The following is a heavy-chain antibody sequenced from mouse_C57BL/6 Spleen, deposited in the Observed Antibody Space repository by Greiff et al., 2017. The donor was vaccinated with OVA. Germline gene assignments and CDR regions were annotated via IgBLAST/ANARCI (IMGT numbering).Heavy chain of an antibody. V-gene: IGHV1-55*01. J-gene: IGHJ4*01. Sequence: QVQLQQSGAELVKPGASVKMSCKASGYTFTSYWITWVKQRPGQGLEWIGDIYPGSGSTNYNEKFKSKATLTVDTSSSTAYMQLSSLTSEDSAVYYCAKGIYYDYDLGYYAMDYWGQGTSVTVSS. CDR3: AKGIYYDYDLGYYAMDY. D-gene: IGHD2-4*01. CDR1: GYTFTSYW. CDR2: IYPGSGST.